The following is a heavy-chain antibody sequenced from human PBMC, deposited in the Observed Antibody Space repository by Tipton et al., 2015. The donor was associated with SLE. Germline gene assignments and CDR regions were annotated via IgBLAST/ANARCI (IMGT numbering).Heavy chain of an antibody. CDR3: ATFTSGLGYFDS. CDR1: GGSISSSSYY. V-gene: IGHV4-39*07. Sequence: TLSLTCTVSGGSISSSSYYWGWIRQPPGKGLEWIGSIYYSGSTYYNPSLKSRVTISVDTSKNWFSLKLTSVTAADTAVYYCATFTSGLGYFDSWGQGTLVTVSS. J-gene: IGHJ4*02. D-gene: IGHD3-10*01. CDR2: IYYSGST.